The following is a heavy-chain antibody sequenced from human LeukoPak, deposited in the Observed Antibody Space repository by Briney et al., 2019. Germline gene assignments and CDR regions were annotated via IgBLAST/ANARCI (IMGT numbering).Heavy chain of an antibody. V-gene: IGHV1-2*02. J-gene: IGHJ6*02. D-gene: IGHD1-1*01. CDR2: INPNSGGT. CDR1: AYTFTGYY. Sequence: ASVKVSCKASAYTFTGYYMHWVRQAPGQGLEWMGWINPNSGGTNYAQKFQGRVTMTRDTSISTAYMELSRLRSDDTAVYYCARVPDYYYYGMDVWGQGTTVTVSS. CDR3: ARVPDYYYYGMDV.